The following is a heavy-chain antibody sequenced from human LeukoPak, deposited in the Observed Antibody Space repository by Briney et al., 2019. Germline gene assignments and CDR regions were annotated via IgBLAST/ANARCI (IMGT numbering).Heavy chain of an antibody. J-gene: IGHJ4*02. CDR3: AKGVIVVVPAAPDLDY. CDR2: ISGSGGSK. Sequence: GGSLRLSCAASGFTFSSYAMSWVRQAPGKGLEWVSAISGSGGSKYYADSVKGRFTISRDNSKNTLYLQMNSLRAEDTAVYYCAKGVIVVVPAAPDLDYWGQGTLVTVSS. CDR1: GFTFSSYA. D-gene: IGHD2-2*01. V-gene: IGHV3-23*01.